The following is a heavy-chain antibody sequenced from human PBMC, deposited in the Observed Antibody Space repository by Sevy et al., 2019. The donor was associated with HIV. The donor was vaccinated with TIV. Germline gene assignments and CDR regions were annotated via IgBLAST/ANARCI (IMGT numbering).Heavy chain of an antibody. Sequence: GGSLRLSCAASGFIFSSYPMHWVRQAPGNGLERVTVISYDGSNKYYADSVKGRFTISRDNSKNTLYLQMNSLRTEDTAVYYCASDRFWSGSTSYYFDHWGQGTLVTVSS. CDR1: GFIFSSYP. D-gene: IGHD3-3*01. CDR2: ISYDGSNK. J-gene: IGHJ4*02. CDR3: ASDRFWSGSTSYYFDH. V-gene: IGHV3-30*04.